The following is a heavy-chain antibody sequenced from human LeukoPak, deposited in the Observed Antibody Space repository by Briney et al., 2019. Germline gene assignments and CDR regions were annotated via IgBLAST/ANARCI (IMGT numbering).Heavy chain of an antibody. CDR3: ARGADIVVVVAAAFDY. J-gene: IGHJ4*02. V-gene: IGHV4-34*01. CDR2: INHSGST. D-gene: IGHD2-15*01. Sequence: PSETLSITCAVYGGSFSGYYWSWIRQPPGNGLEWIGEINHSGSTNYNPSLKSRVTISVDTSKNQFSLKLSSVTAADTAVYYCARGADIVVVVAAAFDYWGQGTLVTVSS. CDR1: GGSFSGYY.